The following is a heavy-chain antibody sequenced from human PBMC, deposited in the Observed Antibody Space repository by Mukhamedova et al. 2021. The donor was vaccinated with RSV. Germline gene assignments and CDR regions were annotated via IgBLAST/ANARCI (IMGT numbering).Heavy chain of an antibody. CDR2: INPSGGST. D-gene: IGHD5-12*01. Sequence: EWMGIINPSGGSTSYAQKFQGRVTMTRDTSTSTVYMELSSLRSEDTAVYYCARENSGYDYWGQGTLVPVSS. CDR3: ARENSGYDY. J-gene: IGHJ4*02. V-gene: IGHV1-46*01.